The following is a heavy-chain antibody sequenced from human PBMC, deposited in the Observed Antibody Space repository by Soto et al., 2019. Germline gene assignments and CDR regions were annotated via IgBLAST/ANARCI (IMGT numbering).Heavy chain of an antibody. V-gene: IGHV3-48*02. CDR2: ISSSSSTI. CDR1: GFTFSSYS. Sequence: VQLVESGGGLVQPGGSLRLSCAASGFTFSSYSMNWVRQAPGKGLEWVSYISSSSSTIYYADSVKGRFTISRDNAKNSLYLQMNSLRDEDTAVYYCARDLSITMVRGVINHYYYGMDVWGQGTTVTVSS. CDR3: ARDLSITMVRGVINHYYYGMDV. D-gene: IGHD3-10*01. J-gene: IGHJ6*02.